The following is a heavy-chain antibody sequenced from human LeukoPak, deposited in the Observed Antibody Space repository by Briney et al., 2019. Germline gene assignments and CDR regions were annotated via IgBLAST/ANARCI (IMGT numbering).Heavy chain of an antibody. CDR1: GYTFTGYY. V-gene: IGHV1-2*02. J-gene: IGHJ4*02. Sequence: ASVKVSCKASGYTFTGYYMHWVRQAPGQGLEWMGWINPNSGGTNYAQKFQGRVTMTRDTSISTAYMELSRLRSDDTAVYYCARASGYDSSGYYPPSAYWGQGTLVTVSS. CDR2: INPNSGGT. CDR3: ARASGYDSSGYYPPSAY. D-gene: IGHD3-22*01.